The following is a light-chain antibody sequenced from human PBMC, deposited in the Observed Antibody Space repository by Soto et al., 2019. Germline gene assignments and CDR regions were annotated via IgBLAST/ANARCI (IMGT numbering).Light chain of an antibody. J-gene: IGKJ1*01. CDR1: QSIGIS. V-gene: IGKV1-39*01. Sequence: DIQMTQSPSSLSASVGDGVTITCRASQSIGISLNWYQQRPGKAPKLLVFAASRLQSGVPSRFSGSGSGTDFTLTISSLHPEDFATDYCQQSYSSPTWTFGQGTKVDIK. CDR3: QQSYSSPTWT. CDR2: AAS.